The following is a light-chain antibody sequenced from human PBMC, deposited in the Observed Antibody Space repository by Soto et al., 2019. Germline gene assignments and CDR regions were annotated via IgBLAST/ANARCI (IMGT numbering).Light chain of an antibody. CDR1: SGHSNYA. J-gene: IGLJ2*01. CDR3: QTWGSGIVV. CDR2: LNSDGSH. V-gene: IGLV4-69*01. Sequence: QLVLTQSPSASASLGASVKLTCTLSSGHSNYAIAWRQQQSEKGPRYLMNLNSDGSHSKGDGIPDRFSGSSSGAERYLTISSLQSEDEADYYCQTWGSGIVVFGGGTQLTVL.